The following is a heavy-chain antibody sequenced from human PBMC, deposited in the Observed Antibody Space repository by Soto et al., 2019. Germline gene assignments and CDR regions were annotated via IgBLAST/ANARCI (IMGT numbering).Heavy chain of an antibody. CDR2: IKQDGSEK. Sequence: GGSLRLSCAASGFTFSSYWMSWVRQDPGKGLEWVANIKQDGSEKYYVDSVKGRFTISRDNAKNPLYLQMNSLRAEDTAVYYFARYVLLWFGELLAYFDYWGQGTLVTVSS. D-gene: IGHD3-10*01. CDR1: GFTFSSYW. V-gene: IGHV3-7*01. J-gene: IGHJ4*02. CDR3: ARYVLLWFGELLAYFDY.